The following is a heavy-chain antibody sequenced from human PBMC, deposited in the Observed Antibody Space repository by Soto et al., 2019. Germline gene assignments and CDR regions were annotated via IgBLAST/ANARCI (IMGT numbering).Heavy chain of an antibody. CDR2: ISYDGSEK. D-gene: IGHD1-26*01. J-gene: IGHJ4*02. CDR1: GFTFSSLG. Sequence: QVQLVESGGGVVQPGRSLRLSCAASGFTFSSLGMHWVRQAPGKGLEWVAVISYDGSEKYYADSVKGRFTISRDNSKNTLPLHSNSLVAEDTAVDYCGQDRTGTWDFDDWGQGTVVTVSS. CDR3: GQDRTGTWDFDD. V-gene: IGHV3-30*18.